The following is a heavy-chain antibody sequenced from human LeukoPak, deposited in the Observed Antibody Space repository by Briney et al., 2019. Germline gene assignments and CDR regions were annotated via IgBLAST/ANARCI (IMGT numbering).Heavy chain of an antibody. Sequence: GGSLRLSCAASGFTFSSYAMSWVRQAAGEGLEWVSVISGSGGTTHYADSVKGRFTISRDNSKNTLYLQMNSLRGEDTAVYYCAKDGQVNQPDRLFTDWGQGTLVIVSS. V-gene: IGHV3-23*01. J-gene: IGHJ4*02. CDR1: GFTFSSYA. D-gene: IGHD1-14*01. CDR2: ISGSGGTT. CDR3: AKDGQVNQPDRLFTD.